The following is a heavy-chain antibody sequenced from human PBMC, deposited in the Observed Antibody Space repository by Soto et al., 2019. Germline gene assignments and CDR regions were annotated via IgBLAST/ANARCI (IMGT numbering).Heavy chain of an antibody. CDR2: IYYSGST. Sequence: QVQLQESGPGLVKPSQTLSLTCTVSGGSISSGGYYWSWIRQHPGKGLEWIGYIYYSGSTYYNPSLKSRVTISVDTSKTQFSLKLISVTAADTAVYDGARDDEKVDAFDIWGRGTMVTVSS. CDR1: GGSISSGGYY. J-gene: IGHJ3*02. CDR3: ARDDEKVDAFDI. V-gene: IGHV4-31*03.